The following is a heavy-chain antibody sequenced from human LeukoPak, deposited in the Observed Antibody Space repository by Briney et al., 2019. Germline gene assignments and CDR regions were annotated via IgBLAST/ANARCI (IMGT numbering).Heavy chain of an antibody. CDR2: IIPIFGIA. V-gene: IGHV1-69*04. Sequence: ASVKVSCKASGGTFSSYAISWVRQAPGQGLEWMGRIIPIFGIANYAQKFQGRVTITADKSTSTAYMEVSSLRSEDTAVYYCARSPRDGYNYDAFDIWGQGTMVTVSS. J-gene: IGHJ3*02. CDR1: GGTFSSYA. CDR3: ARSPRDGYNYDAFDI. D-gene: IGHD5-24*01.